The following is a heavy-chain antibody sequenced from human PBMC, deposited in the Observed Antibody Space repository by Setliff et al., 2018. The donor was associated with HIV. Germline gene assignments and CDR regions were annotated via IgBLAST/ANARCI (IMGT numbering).Heavy chain of an antibody. CDR2: ISSSSSTI. V-gene: IGHV3-48*01. CDR3: ASGTRVVTAIRGGYDY. J-gene: IGHJ4*02. Sequence: GGSLRLSCAASGFTFSSYSMNWVRQAPGKGLEWVSYISSSSSTINYADSVKGRFTISRDNAKNSLYLQMNSLRAEDTAVYYCASGTRVVTAIRGGYDYWGQGTLVTVSS. D-gene: IGHD2-21*02. CDR1: GFTFSSYS.